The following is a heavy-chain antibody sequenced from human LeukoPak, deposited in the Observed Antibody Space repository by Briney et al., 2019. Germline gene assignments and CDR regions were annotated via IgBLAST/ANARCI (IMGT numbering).Heavy chain of an antibody. CDR1: GFTFSSYA. V-gene: IGHV3-30*04. CDR2: ISYDGSNK. D-gene: IGHD7-27*01. J-gene: IGHJ4*02. CDR3: ASGDPFDY. Sequence: GGSLRLSCAASGFTFSSYAMHWVRQAPGKGLEWVAVISYDGSNKYYADSVKGRFTISRDNSKNTLYLQMNSLRAEGTAVYYCASGDPFDYWGQGTLVTVSS.